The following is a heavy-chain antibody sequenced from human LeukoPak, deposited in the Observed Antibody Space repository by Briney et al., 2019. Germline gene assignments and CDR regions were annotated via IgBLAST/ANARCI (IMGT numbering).Heavy chain of an antibody. V-gene: IGHV4-59*08. CDR1: RGSIRTYY. J-gene: IGHJ4*02. CDR3: VRAVISFGAAVAKGFDC. D-gene: IGHD3-16*01. Sequence: PSETLSLTCTVSRGSIRTYYWSWIRQSPGKGLEWIGYIYDSGTTKYNPSLKSRVTISVDTSKNQFSLKLSSVTAADTAVYYCVRAVISFGAAVAKGFDCWGQGTLVTVSS. CDR2: IYDSGTT.